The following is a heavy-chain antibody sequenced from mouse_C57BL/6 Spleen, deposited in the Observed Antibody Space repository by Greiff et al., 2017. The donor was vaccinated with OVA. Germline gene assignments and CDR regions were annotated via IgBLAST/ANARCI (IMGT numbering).Heavy chain of an antibody. CDR2: IYPGSGST. J-gene: IGHJ2*01. V-gene: IGHV1-55*01. CDR3: ARFDGNTRNFDY. Sequence: QVQLKQPGAELVKPGASVKMSCKASGYTFTSYWITWVKQRPGQGLEWIGDIYPGSGSTNYNEKFKSKATLTVDTSSSTAYMQLSSLTSEDSAVYYCARFDGNTRNFDYWGQGTTLTVSS. CDR1: GYTFTSYW. D-gene: IGHD2-1*01.